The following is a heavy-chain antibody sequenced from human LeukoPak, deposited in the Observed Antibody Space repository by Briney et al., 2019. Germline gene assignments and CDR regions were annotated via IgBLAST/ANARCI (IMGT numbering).Heavy chain of an antibody. Sequence: PSETLSLTCTVSGGSISSSYWSCIRQPPGKGLEWIGYIDYSGSTNYNPSLESRVTISVDTSKNQFSLKLSSVTAADAAVYYCARVPATHYYFDYWGQGTLVTVSS. CDR1: GGSISSSY. CDR2: IDYSGST. V-gene: IGHV4-59*01. J-gene: IGHJ4*02. CDR3: ARVPATHYYFDY. D-gene: IGHD1-26*01.